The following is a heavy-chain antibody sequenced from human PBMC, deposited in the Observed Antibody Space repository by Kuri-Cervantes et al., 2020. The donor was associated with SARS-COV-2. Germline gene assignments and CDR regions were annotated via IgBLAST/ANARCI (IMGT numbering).Heavy chain of an antibody. Sequence: ASVKVSCKASGYTFTSYDINWVRQATGQGLEWMGWMNPNSGNTGYAQKFQGRVTITRNTSISTAYMELSSLRSEDTAVYYCARDREDRVGATFDYWGQGTLVTVSS. D-gene: IGHD1-26*01. CDR2: MNPNSGNT. CDR1: GYTFTSYD. J-gene: IGHJ4*02. V-gene: IGHV1-8*03. CDR3: ARDREDRVGATFDY.